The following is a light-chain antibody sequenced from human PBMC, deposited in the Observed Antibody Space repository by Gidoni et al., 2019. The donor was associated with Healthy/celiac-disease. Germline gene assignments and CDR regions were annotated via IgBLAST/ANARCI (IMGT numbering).Light chain of an antibody. J-gene: IGKJ2*01. CDR1: QSVLYSSNNKNY. Sequence: IVMPQSPDSLAVSLGERATINCKSSQSVLYSSNNKNYLAWYQQKPGQPPKLLIYWASTRESGVPDRFSGSGSGTDFTLTISSLQAEDVAVYYCQQYYSTPYTFGQXTKLEIK. V-gene: IGKV4-1*01. CDR2: WAS. CDR3: QQYYSTPYT.